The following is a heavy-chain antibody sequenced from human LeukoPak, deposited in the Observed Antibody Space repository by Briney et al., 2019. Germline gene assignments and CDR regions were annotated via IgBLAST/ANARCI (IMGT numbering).Heavy chain of an antibody. CDR1: GYTFTGYY. CDR2: INPNSGGT. CDR3: AREVYYDILTGPSYYYMDV. Sequence: ASVKVSCKASGYTFTGYYMHWVRQAPGQGLEWMGWINPNSGGTNYAQKFQGRVTMTRDTSISTAYMELSRLRSDDTAVYYCAREVYYDILTGPSYYYMDVRGKGTTVTVSS. D-gene: IGHD3-9*01. V-gene: IGHV1-2*02. J-gene: IGHJ6*03.